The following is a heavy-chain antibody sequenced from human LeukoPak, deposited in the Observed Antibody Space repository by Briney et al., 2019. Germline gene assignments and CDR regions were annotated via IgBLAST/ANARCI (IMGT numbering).Heavy chain of an antibody. Sequence: GGSLRLSCAASGFTFSSYAMSWVRQAPGKGLEWVSAISGSGGSTYYADSVKGRFTISRDNSKNTLYLQMNSLRAEDTAVYYCAKGVYSRSYRLSFSHWGQGTLVTVSS. CDR2: ISGSGGST. V-gene: IGHV3-23*01. CDR1: GFTFSSYA. D-gene: IGHD1-26*01. CDR3: AKGVYSRSYRLSFSH. J-gene: IGHJ4*02.